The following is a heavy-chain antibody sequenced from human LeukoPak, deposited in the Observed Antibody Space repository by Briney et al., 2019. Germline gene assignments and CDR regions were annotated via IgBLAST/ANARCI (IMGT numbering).Heavy chain of an antibody. CDR2: ISSSGSTI. J-gene: IGHJ6*02. D-gene: IGHD3-10*01. CDR1: GFTFSDYY. Sequence: PGGSLRLSCAASGFTFSDYYMSWIRQAPGKGLEWVSYISSSGSTIYYADSVKGRFTISRDNAKNSLYLQMNSLRAEDTAVYYCARGQTRYGSGSYLYYYYYGMDVWGQGTTVTVSS. CDR3: ARGQTRYGSGSYLYYYYYGMDV. V-gene: IGHV3-11*01.